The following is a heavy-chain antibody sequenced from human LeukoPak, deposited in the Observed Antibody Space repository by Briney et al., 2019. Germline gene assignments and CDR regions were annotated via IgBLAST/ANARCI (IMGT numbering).Heavy chain of an antibody. Sequence: GGPLRLPCAASGFIFSNYYMNWVRQAPGKGLEWVANIKPDGSEKDYVDSVKGRFTISRDNAKNSLFLQMNSLRADDTALYFCVKGHYDNYRSPGTLVTVSS. CDR1: GFIFSNYY. J-gene: IGHJ4*02. V-gene: IGHV3-7*01. CDR2: IKPDGSEK. CDR3: VKGHYDNY. D-gene: IGHD3-9*01.